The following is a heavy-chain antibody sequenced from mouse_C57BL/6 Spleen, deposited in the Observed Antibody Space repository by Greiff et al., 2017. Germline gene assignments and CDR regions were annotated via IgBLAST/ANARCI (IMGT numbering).Heavy chain of an antibody. CDR3: AREDDGWPDY. J-gene: IGHJ2*01. D-gene: IGHD2-3*01. CDR1: GFTFSSYA. CDR2: ISAGGSYP. V-gene: IGHV5-4*01. Sequence: EVKLVESGGGLVKPGGSLKLSCAASGFTFSSYAMSWVRQTPDKRLEWVATISAGGSYPYYPANVKGRFTISRDNAKNNLYLQMSHLKSDDTAMYYCAREDDGWPDYGGQGTTLTVSA.